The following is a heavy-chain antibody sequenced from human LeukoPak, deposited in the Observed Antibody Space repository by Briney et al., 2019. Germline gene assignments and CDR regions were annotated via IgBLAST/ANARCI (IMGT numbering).Heavy chain of an antibody. CDR2: LDGAATRT. CDR1: GFTFSAFG. J-gene: IGHJ5*02. Sequence: GGSLRLSSAASGFTFSAFGMSWVRQAPGKGLEWVSSLDGAATRTYYADSVKGRFTISRDNPKNTLYLQMNRLRAEDTAVYFCAKDAYNGSPDHWGRGTLVTVSS. V-gene: IGHV3-23*01. CDR3: AKDAYNGSPDH. D-gene: IGHD1-26*01.